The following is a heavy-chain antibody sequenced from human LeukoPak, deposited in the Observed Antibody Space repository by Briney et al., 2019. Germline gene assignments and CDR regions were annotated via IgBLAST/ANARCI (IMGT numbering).Heavy chain of an antibody. Sequence: GESLKISCKGSGYSYTRYWIGWVRQMPGKGLEWMGIIYPGDSDTRYSPSFQGQVTISADKSISTAYLQWSSLKASDTAMYSCARGLYVWGSYRSLDYWGQGTLVTVSS. CDR3: ARGLYVWGSYRSLDY. D-gene: IGHD3-16*02. CDR1: GYSYTRYW. CDR2: IYPGDSDT. J-gene: IGHJ4*02. V-gene: IGHV5-51*01.